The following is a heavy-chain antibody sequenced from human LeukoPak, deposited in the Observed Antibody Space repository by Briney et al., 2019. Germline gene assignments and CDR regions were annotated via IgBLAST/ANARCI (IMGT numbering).Heavy chain of an antibody. CDR1: GGSISSYY. CDR2: IYYSGST. V-gene: IGHV4-59*01. Sequence: SETLSLTCTVSGGSISSYYWSWIRQPPGKGLEWIGYIYYSGSTNYNPSLKSRVTISVDTSKNQFSLKLSSVTAADTAVYYCARGSGSFLPYYFDYWGQGTLVTVSS. J-gene: IGHJ4*02. D-gene: IGHD1-26*01. CDR3: ARGSGSFLPYYFDY.